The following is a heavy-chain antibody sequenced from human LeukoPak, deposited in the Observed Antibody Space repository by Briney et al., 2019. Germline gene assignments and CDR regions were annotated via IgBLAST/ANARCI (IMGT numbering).Heavy chain of an antibody. CDR1: GNSFNTYG. D-gene: IGHD2/OR15-2a*01. Sequence: GASVKVSCKASGNSFNTYGISWLRQAPGQGLEWMGWINVNTKYARKFQGRVTMTTDTSTSTAYMELRSLRSDGTAVYFCARAPRCNTESCNSWFDPWGQGTLVTVSS. J-gene: IGHJ5*02. CDR3: ARAPRCNTESCNSWFDP. V-gene: IGHV1-18*01. CDR2: INVNT.